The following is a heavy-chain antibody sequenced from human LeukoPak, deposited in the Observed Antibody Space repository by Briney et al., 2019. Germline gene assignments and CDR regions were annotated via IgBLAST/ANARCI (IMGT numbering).Heavy chain of an antibody. CDR1: GGSFSGYY. CDR2: INHSGST. V-gene: IGHV4-34*01. J-gene: IGHJ3*02. Sequence: PSETLSLTCAVYGGSFSGYYWSWIRQPPGKGLEWIGEINHSGSTNYNPSLKSRVTISVDTSKNQFSLKLSSVTAADTAVYYCARELGYYAFDIWDQGTMVTVSS. D-gene: IGHD2-15*01. CDR3: ARELGYYAFDI.